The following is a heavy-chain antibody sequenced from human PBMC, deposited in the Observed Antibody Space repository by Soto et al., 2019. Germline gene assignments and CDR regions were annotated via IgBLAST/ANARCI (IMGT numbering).Heavy chain of an antibody. CDR3: ARGQVVAAQH. CDR2: IYHSGST. CDR1: GGSISSGGYS. D-gene: IGHD2-15*01. J-gene: IGHJ4*02. Sequence: QLQLQESGSGLVKPSQTLSLTCAVSGGSISSGGYSWRWIRQPPGKGLEWLGYIYHSGSTYYNPSLASRVTRSVARSKNQFSLKLSSVTAADTAVYYCARGQVVAAQHLGQGTLVTVSS. V-gene: IGHV4-30-2*01.